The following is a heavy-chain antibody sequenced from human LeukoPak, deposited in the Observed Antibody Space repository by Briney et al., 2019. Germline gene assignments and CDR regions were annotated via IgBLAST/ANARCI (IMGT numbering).Heavy chain of an antibody. V-gene: IGHV3-48*01. CDR3: AREILAGTYYYYGMDV. D-gene: IGHD3-9*01. CDR1: GFTFSSYS. Sequence: GGSLRLSCAASGFTFSSYSMNWVRQAPGKGLEWVSYISSSSSTIYYADSVKGRFTISRDNAKNSLYLQMNSLRAEDTAVYYCAREILAGTYYYYGMDVWGQGTTVTVSS. J-gene: IGHJ6*02. CDR2: ISSSSSTI.